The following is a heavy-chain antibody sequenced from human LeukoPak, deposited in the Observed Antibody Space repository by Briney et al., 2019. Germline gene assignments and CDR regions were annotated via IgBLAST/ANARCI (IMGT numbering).Heavy chain of an antibody. Sequence: PSETLSLTCSVSGGSISSYYWSWIWQPAGKGLEWIGRIYTSGSTNYNPSLKSRVTMSVDTSKNQFSLKLSSVTAADTAVYYCARLPYCSSTSCPDAFDIWGQGTMVTVSS. CDR2: IYTSGST. D-gene: IGHD2-2*01. CDR3: ARLPYCSSTSCPDAFDI. V-gene: IGHV4-4*07. J-gene: IGHJ3*02. CDR1: GGSISSYY.